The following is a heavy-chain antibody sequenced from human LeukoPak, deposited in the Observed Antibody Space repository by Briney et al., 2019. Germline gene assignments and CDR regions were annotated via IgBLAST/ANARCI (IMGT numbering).Heavy chain of an antibody. CDR3: ARAEAKADYYFDY. CDR1: GGSFSGYY. CDR2: IYYSGST. V-gene: IGHV4-59*01. Sequence: SETLSLTCAVYGGSFSGYYWSWIRQPPGKGLEWIGYIYYSGSTNYNPSLKSRVTISVDTSKNQFSLKLSSVTAADTAVYYCARAEAKADYYFDYWGQGTLVTVSS. J-gene: IGHJ4*02.